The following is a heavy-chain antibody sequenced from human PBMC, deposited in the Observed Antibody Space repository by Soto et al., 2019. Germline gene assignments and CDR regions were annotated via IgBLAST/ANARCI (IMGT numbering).Heavy chain of an antibody. V-gene: IGHV3-23*01. CDR2: LTNSGDDT. Sequence: GGSLRLSCAASGFPFGAYAMTWVRQAPGKGLEWVASLTNSGDDTYYPDSVKGRFTISRDNSKNTLSLQMSRLRAEDTALYYCARGGPRDGYRDLDYWGQGTQVTV. J-gene: IGHJ4*02. CDR1: GFPFGAYA. CDR3: ARGGPRDGYRDLDY. D-gene: IGHD5-18*01.